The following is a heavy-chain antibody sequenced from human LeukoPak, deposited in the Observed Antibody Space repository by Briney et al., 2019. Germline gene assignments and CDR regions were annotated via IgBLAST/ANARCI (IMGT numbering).Heavy chain of an antibody. CDR2: IIPIFGTA. J-gene: IGHJ4*02. CDR1: GGTFSSYA. Sequence: SVKVSCKASGGTFSSYAISWVRQAPGQGLEWMGGIIPIFGTANYAQKFQGRVTITTDESTSTAYMELSSLRSEDTAVYYCARGGDIVVVPDPGSWYFDYWGQGTLVTVSS. CDR3: ARGGDIVVVPDPGSWYFDY. V-gene: IGHV1-69*05. D-gene: IGHD2-2*01.